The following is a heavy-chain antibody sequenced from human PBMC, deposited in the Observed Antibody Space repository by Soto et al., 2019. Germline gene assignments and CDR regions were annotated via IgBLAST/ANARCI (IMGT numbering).Heavy chain of an antibody. Sequence: QVQLVQSGAEEKKPGASVKVSCKASGYTFTSYAMHWVRQAPGQRLEWMGWINAGNGNTKSSQKSQGRVAITRDTSASTADMELSSLRSEDTAVYYCARTGGWYVWFDPWGQGTLVTVSS. CDR2: INAGNGNT. CDR1: GYTFTSYA. CDR3: ARTGGWYVWFDP. V-gene: IGHV1-3*05. D-gene: IGHD6-19*01. J-gene: IGHJ5*02.